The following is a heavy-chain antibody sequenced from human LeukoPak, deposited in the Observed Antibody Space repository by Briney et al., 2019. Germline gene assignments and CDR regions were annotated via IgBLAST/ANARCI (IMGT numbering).Heavy chain of an antibody. D-gene: IGHD6-19*01. CDR3: ARDNLATVAGSPDY. CDR1: GFTVSSNY. Sequence: GGSLRLSCAASGFTVSSNYMSWVRQAPGKGLEWVSVIYSGGSTYYADSVKGRFTISRDNSKNTLYLQMNSLRAEDTAVYYCARDNLATVAGSPDYWGQGTLVTVSS. V-gene: IGHV3-66*01. CDR2: IYSGGST. J-gene: IGHJ4*02.